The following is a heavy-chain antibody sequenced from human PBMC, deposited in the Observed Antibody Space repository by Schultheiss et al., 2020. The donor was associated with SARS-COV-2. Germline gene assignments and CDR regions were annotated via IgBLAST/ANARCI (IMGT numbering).Heavy chain of an antibody. J-gene: IGHJ6*03. CDR1: GGSISSSNW. CDR3: ARVSYYGSGSYGYYYYMDV. Sequence: SETLSLTCAVSGGSISSSNWWSWVRQPPGKGLEWIGRIYSSVSTNYNPSLKSRVTISVDTSKNQFSLKLSSVTAADTAVYYCARVSYYGSGSYGYYYYMDVWGKGTTVTVSS. CDR2: IYSSVST. V-gene: IGHV4-4*02. D-gene: IGHD3-10*01.